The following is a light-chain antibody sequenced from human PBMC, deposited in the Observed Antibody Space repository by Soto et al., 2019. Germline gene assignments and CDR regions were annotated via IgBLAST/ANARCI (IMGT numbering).Light chain of an antibody. Sequence: QSALTQPRSVSGSPGQSVTISCTGTNSDIGGYNYGSWYQQHPGKAPKLIIYEVSKRPSGVPDRFSGSKSGDTASLTVSGLQAEDEADYYCSAHVGSGIFGGGTKLTVL. CDR2: EVS. CDR3: SAHVGSGI. J-gene: IGLJ2*01. CDR1: NSDIGGYNY. V-gene: IGLV2-11*01.